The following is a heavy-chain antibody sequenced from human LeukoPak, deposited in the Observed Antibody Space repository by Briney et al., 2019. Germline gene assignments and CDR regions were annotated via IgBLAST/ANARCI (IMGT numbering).Heavy chain of an antibody. D-gene: IGHD3-10*01. J-gene: IGHJ4*02. CDR1: GFTFTNYP. V-gene: IGHV3-23*01. CDR2: ISGSGGST. Sequence: GGSLRPSCAASGFTFTNYPMSWVRQAPGKGLEWISAISGSGGSTYYADSVKGRFTFSRDNSKNTLYLQMNSLRAEDTAVYYCARDRAYYYGSGINYWGQGTLVTVSS. CDR3: ARDRAYYYGSGINY.